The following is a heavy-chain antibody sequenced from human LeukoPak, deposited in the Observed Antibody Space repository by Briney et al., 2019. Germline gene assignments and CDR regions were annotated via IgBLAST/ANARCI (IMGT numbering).Heavy chain of an antibody. CDR3: ARVGYSSSWDWFDP. Sequence: SETLSLTCTVAGGSISSYYWSWIRQPAGKGLEWIGRIYTSGSTNYNPSLKSRVTMSVDTSKNQFSLELSSVTAADTAVYYCARVGYSSSWDWFDPWGQGTLVTVSS. CDR2: IYTSGST. V-gene: IGHV4-4*07. CDR1: GGSISSYY. D-gene: IGHD6-13*01. J-gene: IGHJ5*02.